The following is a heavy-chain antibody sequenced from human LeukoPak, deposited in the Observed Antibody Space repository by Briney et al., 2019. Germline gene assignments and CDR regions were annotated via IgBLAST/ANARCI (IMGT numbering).Heavy chain of an antibody. V-gene: IGHV3-7*01. CDR2: IKQDGSEK. Sequence: GGSLRLSCAASGFTFSSYWMSWVRQAPGKGLQWVANIKQDGSEKYYVDSVKGRFTISRDNAKNSLYLQMNSLRADDTAVYYCGGHRFYYYYYYMDVWGKGTTVTVSS. CDR3: GGHRFYYYYYYMDV. J-gene: IGHJ6*03. CDR1: GFTFSSYW.